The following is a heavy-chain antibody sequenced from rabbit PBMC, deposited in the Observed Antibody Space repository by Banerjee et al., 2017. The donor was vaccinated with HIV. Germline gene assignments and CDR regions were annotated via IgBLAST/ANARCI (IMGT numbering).Heavy chain of an antibody. CDR2: IYTGSGTT. J-gene: IGHJ4*01. Sequence: QSLEESGGDLVKPGASLTLTCTASGFSLSSRSNMCWVRQAPGKGLEWIACIYTGSGTTYYASGAKGRFTISKTSSTTVTLQMTSLTAADTATYFCARGGILVAGALNLWGPGTLVTGS. V-gene: IGHV1S40*01. CDR3: ARGGILVAGALNL. CDR1: GFSLSSRSN. D-gene: IGHD4-1*01.